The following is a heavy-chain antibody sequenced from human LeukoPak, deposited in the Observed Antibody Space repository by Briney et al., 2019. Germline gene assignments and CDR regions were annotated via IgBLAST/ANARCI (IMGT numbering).Heavy chain of an antibody. CDR3: AKGRGWAEIEY. V-gene: IGHV3-30*18. Sequence: GGSLRLSCAASGFTFSSYGMHWVRQAPGKGLEWVAVISYDGSNKYYADSVKGRFTISRDNYKNTLYLQMNSLRAEDTAVYYCAKGRGWAEIEYWGQGTLVSVSS. CDR1: GFTFSSYG. CDR2: ISYDGSNK. D-gene: IGHD6-19*01. J-gene: IGHJ4*02.